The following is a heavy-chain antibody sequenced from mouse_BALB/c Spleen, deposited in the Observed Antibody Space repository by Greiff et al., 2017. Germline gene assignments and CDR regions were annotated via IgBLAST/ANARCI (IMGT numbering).Heavy chain of an antibody. CDR2: ISDGGSYT. CDR1: GFTFSDYY. CDR3: ARVKTGTSAMDY. V-gene: IGHV5-4*02. Sequence: EVMLVESGGGLVKPGGSLKLSCAASGFTFSDYYMYWVRQTPEKRLEWVATISDGGSYTYYPDSVKGRFTISRDNAKNNLYLQMSSLKSEDTAMYYCARVKTGTSAMDYWGQGTSVTVSS. D-gene: IGHD4-1*01. J-gene: IGHJ4*01.